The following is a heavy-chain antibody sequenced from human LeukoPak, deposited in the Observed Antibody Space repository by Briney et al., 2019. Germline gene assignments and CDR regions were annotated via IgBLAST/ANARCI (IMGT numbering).Heavy chain of an antibody. D-gene: IGHD4-23*01. CDR1: GFTFSRFT. J-gene: IGHJ4*02. CDR2: ISGSDSST. Sequence: GGSLRLSCAASGFTFSRFTMNWVRQAPGKGLEWVSGISGSDSSTYYADFVKGRFTISRDNSKNTLYLQMNSLRADDTAVYYCSKGGGWLYYFDYWGQGTLVTVSS. V-gene: IGHV3-23*01. CDR3: SKGGGWLYYFDY.